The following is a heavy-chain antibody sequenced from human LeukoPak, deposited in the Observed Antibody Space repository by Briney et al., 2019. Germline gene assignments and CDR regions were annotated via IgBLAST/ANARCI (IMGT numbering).Heavy chain of an antibody. Sequence: PGGSQRLSCAASGFTFSSYWMSWVRQAPGKGLEWVADIKQDGSEKNYVDSVKGRFTISRDNAKNSLYLQMNSLRAEDTSVYYCARAIGIWSGYSYWGQGTLVTVSS. V-gene: IGHV3-7*01. CDR2: IKQDGSEK. CDR1: GFTFSSYW. CDR3: ARAIGIWSGYSY. D-gene: IGHD3-3*01. J-gene: IGHJ4*02.